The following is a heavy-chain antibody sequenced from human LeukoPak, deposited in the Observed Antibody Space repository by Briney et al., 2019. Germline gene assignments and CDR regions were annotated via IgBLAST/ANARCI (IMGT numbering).Heavy chain of an antibody. CDR2: IYHSGST. D-gene: IGHD3-10*01. CDR1: GGSISSGGYS. J-gene: IGHJ4*02. CDR3: ARGVVRGFIFPYGY. Sequence: SETLSLTCAVSGGSISSGGYSWSWIRQPSGKGLEWIGYIYHSGSTYYNPSLKSRVTISVDRSKNQFSLKLSSVTAADTAVYYCARGVVRGFIFPYGYWGQGTLVTVSS. V-gene: IGHV4-30-2*01.